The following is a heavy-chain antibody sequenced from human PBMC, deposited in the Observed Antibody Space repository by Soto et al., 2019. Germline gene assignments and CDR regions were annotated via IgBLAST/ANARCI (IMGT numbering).Heavy chain of an antibody. D-gene: IGHD3-3*01. CDR2: TYYRSKWYN. CDR1: GDSVSSNSAA. J-gene: IGHJ6*02. V-gene: IGHV6-1*01. Sequence: SQTLSLTCAISGDSVSSNSAAWNWIRQSPSGGLEWLGRTYYRSKWYNDYAVSVKSRITINPDTSKNQFSLQLNSVTPEDTAVYYCASTRTYYDFWSGPPTLYYGMDVWGQGTTVTVSS. CDR3: ASTRTYYDFWSGPPTLYYGMDV.